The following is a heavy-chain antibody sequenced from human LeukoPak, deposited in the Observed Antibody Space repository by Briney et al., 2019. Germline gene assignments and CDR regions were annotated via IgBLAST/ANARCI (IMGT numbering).Heavy chain of an antibody. J-gene: IGHJ6*02. V-gene: IGHV1-2*02. CDR2: IYPNSGDT. CDR3: ARHPQAAMVDMDV. Sequence: ASVKVSCKASGYTFTDYYIHWVRRAPGQGLEWMGWIYPNSGDTNYAQKLQGRVTMTRDTSISTAYMELGGLTSDDTAVYYCARHPQAAMVDMDVWGQGTTVTVSS. CDR1: GYTFTDYY. D-gene: IGHD5-18*01.